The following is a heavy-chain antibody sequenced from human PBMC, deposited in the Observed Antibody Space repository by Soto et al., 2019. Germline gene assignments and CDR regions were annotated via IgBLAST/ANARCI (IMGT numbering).Heavy chain of an antibody. Sequence: QVQLVQSGAEVKKPGAPVKVSCKASGYTFSNYGISWVRQAPGQGLEWMGWISAYNGNTKYAQKLQGRVTMTTDTSTSTVYMELRSLRSDDTAVYYCARDSPPVDYWGQGTLVTVSS. J-gene: IGHJ4*02. V-gene: IGHV1-18*01. CDR3: ARDSPPVDY. CDR1: GYTFSNYG. CDR2: ISAYNGNT.